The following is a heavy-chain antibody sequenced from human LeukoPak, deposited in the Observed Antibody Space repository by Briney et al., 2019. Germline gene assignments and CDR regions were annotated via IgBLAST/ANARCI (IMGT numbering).Heavy chain of an antibody. V-gene: IGHV3-30*18. CDR3: AKDRGAVAGLDTEY. Sequence: AGSLRLSCAASGFTFSRYGMHWVRQAPGKGLEWVAVISYDGSNKYYADSVKGRFTISRDNSKNTLYLQTNSLRAEDTAVYYCAKDRGAVAGLDTEYWGQGTLVTVSS. CDR2: ISYDGSNK. CDR1: GFTFSRYG. D-gene: IGHD6-19*01. J-gene: IGHJ4*02.